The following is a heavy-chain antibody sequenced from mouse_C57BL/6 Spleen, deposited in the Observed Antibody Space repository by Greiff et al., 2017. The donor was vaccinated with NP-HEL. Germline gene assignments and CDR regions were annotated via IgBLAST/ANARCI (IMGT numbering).Heavy chain of an antibody. J-gene: IGHJ2*01. V-gene: IGHV1-64*01. D-gene: IGHD1-1*01. CDR2: IHPNSGST. CDR3: ARAITTVVAEYYFDY. CDR1: GYTFTSYW. Sequence: VQLQQSGAELVKPGASVKLSCKASGYTFTSYWMHWVKQRPGQGLEWIGMIHPNSGSTNYNEKFKSKATLTVDKSSSTAYMQLSSLTSEDSAVYYCARAITTVVAEYYFDYWGQGTTLTVSS.